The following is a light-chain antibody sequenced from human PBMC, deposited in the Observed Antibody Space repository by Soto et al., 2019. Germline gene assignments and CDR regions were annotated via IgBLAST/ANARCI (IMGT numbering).Light chain of an antibody. CDR1: QSVTTH. CDR2: DAS. CDR3: HQRSKWPQT. V-gene: IGKV3-11*01. Sequence: DIVLTQYPATLSLSPGERATLSCRASQSVTTHLAWYQHSRGQAPRLLIYDASTRATGIPPRFSGSGSGTDFTITISSLEPEDSAVYYCHQRSKWPQTFGQGTTGEIK. J-gene: IGKJ1*01.